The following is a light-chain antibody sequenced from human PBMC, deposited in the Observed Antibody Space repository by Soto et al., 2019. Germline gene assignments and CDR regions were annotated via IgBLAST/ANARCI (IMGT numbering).Light chain of an antibody. J-gene: IGLJ2*01. CDR1: SSDVGGYNY. Sequence: QSALTQPASVSGSPGQSITISCTGTSSDVGGYNYVSWYQHHPGKAPKLMIYEVSNRPSGVSNRFSGSKSGNTASLTISGLQAEDEADYYCSSHTSISTVVFGGGTQLTVL. V-gene: IGLV2-14*01. CDR3: SSHTSISTVV. CDR2: EVS.